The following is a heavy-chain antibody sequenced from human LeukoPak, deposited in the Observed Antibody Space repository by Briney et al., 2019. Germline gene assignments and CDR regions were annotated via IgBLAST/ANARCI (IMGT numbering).Heavy chain of an antibody. D-gene: IGHD6-19*01. V-gene: IGHV3-23*01. CDR1: GFTFSSYA. CDR2: ISGSGGST. Sequence: PGGSLRLSCAASGFTFSSYAMSWVRQAPGKGLEWVSAISGSGGSTYYADSVKGRFTISRDNSKNTLYLRMNSLRAEDTAVYYCAKDPIAVAAPNWFDPWGQGTLVTVSS. J-gene: IGHJ5*02. CDR3: AKDPIAVAAPNWFDP.